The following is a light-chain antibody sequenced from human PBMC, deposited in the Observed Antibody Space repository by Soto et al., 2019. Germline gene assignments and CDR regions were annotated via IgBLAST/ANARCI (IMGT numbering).Light chain of an antibody. CDR2: TNN. V-gene: IGLV1-44*01. J-gene: IGLJ2*01. CDR1: SSNIGSNT. CDR3: AAWEDSRLAHVV. Sequence: QSVLTQPPSASGTPGQRVTISCSGSSSNIGSNTVNWYQQLPGTAPKLLIYTNNQRPSGVPDRFSGSKSGTSASLAISGRQSADEADYYCAAWEDSRLAHVVFGGGTKLTVL.